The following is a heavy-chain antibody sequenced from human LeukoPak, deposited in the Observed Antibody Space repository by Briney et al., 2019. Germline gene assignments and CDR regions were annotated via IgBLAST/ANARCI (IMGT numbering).Heavy chain of an antibody. CDR1: GFTFSSYA. V-gene: IGHV3-64*01. Sequence: SGGSLRLSCAASGFTFSSYAMHWVRQAPGKGLEYVSAISSNGGSTYYANSVEGRFTISRDNSKNTLYLQMGSLRAEDMAVYYCARDPYYWGQGTLVTVSS. J-gene: IGHJ4*02. CDR3: ARDPYY. CDR2: ISSNGGST.